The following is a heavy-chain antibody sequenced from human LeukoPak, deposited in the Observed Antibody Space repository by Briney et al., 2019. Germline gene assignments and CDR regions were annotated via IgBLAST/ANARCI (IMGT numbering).Heavy chain of an antibody. CDR2: ISSSGSTI. CDR1: GFNFTNAW. CDR3: ARDRPISI. Sequence: QPGGSLRLSCAASGFNFTNAWVSWVRQAPGKGLEWVSYISSSGSTIYYADSVKGRFTISRDNAKNSLYLQMNSLRVEDTAVYYCARDRPISIWGQGTLVTVSS. D-gene: IGHD3-10*01. V-gene: IGHV3-48*04. J-gene: IGHJ4*02.